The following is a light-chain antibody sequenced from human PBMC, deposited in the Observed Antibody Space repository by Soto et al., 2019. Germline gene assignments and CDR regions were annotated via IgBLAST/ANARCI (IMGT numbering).Light chain of an antibody. Sequence: QLVLTQPRSVSGSPGQSVTISCTGTSSDVGGYNYVSWYQQHPGKAPKLMIHDVSKRPSGVPDRFSGSKSGNTASLTISGLQAEDEADYYCCSYAGSYYVFGTGTKLTVL. V-gene: IGLV2-11*01. CDR1: SSDVGGYNY. CDR3: CSYAGSYYV. J-gene: IGLJ1*01. CDR2: DVS.